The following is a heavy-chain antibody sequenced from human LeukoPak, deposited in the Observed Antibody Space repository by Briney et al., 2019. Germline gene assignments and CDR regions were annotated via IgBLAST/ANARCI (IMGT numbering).Heavy chain of an antibody. J-gene: IGHJ4*02. V-gene: IGHV3-21*04. CDR2: ISSSSSYI. CDR3: AKESPQFDY. CDR1: GFTFSSYA. Sequence: PGGSLRLSCAASGFTFSSYAMSWVRQAPGKGLEWVSSISSSSSYIYYADSVKGRFTISRDNAKNSLYLQMNSLRAEDTAVYYCAKESPQFDYWGQGTLVTVSS.